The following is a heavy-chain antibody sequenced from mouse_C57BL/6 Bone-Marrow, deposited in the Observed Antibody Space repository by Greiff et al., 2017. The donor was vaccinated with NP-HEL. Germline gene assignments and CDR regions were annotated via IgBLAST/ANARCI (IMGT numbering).Heavy chain of an antibody. CDR3: ARGWTWFAY. CDR2: IYPRSGNT. CDR1: GYTFTSYG. Sequence: VMLVESGAELARPGASVKLSCKASGYTFTSYGISWVKQRTGQGLGWIGEIYPRSGNTYYNEKFKGKATLTADKSSSTAYMELRSLTSEDSAVYFCARGWTWFAYWGQGTLVTVSA. D-gene: IGHD2-3*01. V-gene: IGHV1-81*01. J-gene: IGHJ3*01.